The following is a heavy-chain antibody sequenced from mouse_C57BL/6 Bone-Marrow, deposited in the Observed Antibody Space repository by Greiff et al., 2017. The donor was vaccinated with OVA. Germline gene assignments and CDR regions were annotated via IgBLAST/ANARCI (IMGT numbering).Heavy chain of an antibody. CDR2: IDPSDSET. V-gene: IGHV1-52*01. CDR1: GYTFTSYW. CDR3: ARGSSYPAWFAY. Sequence: QVQLKQPGAELVRPGSSVKLSCKASGYTFTSYWMHWVKQRPIQGLEWIGNIDPSDSETHYNQKFKDKATLTVDKSSSTAYMQLSSLTSEDSAVYYCARGSSYPAWFAYWGQGTLVTVSA. D-gene: IGHD1-1*01. J-gene: IGHJ3*01.